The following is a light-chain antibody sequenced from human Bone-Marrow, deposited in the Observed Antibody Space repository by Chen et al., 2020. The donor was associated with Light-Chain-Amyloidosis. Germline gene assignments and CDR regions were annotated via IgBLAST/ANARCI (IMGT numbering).Light chain of an antibody. CDR3: SSYTITNTLV. CDR2: EIT. CDR1: SSDVGGDNH. J-gene: IGLJ1*01. Sequence: QSALTQPASVSGSPGQSITISCTGTSSDVGGDNHVSWYQQHPDKAPKLMIYEITNRPSWVPDRFSGSKSDNTASLFISGLQTEDEADYFCSSYTITNTLVFGRGTRVTVL. V-gene: IGLV2-14*01.